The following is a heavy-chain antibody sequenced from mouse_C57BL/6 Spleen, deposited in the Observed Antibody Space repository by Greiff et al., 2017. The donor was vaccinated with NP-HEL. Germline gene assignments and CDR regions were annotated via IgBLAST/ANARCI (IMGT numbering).Heavy chain of an antibody. D-gene: IGHD2-5*01. J-gene: IGHJ2*01. Sequence: VQLQQSGADLARPGASVKMSCKASGYTFTSYTMHWVKQRPGQGLDWIGYINPSSGYTKYNQKFKDKATLTADKSSSTAYMQLSSLTSEDSAVYYCATYYSNYGDYWGQGTTLTVSS. V-gene: IGHV1-4*01. CDR1: GYTFTSYT. CDR3: ATYYSNYGDY. CDR2: INPSSGYT.